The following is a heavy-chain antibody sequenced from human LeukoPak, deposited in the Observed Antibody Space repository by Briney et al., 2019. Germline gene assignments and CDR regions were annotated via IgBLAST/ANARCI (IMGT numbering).Heavy chain of an antibody. Sequence: GASVKVSCKASGYSFTSYYMHWVRQAPGQGLEWMGFINPSGSSAAYAQKFQGRLTMTRDMFTSTDYMELTSLRSEDTAVYYCARVAAEVVGVPGAIGFGWLRRDYYYMDVWGKGTTVTVSS. J-gene: IGHJ6*03. CDR1: GYSFTSYY. CDR2: INPSGSSA. D-gene: IGHD2-2*02. CDR3: ARVAAEVVGVPGAIGFGWLRRDYYYMDV. V-gene: IGHV1-46*01.